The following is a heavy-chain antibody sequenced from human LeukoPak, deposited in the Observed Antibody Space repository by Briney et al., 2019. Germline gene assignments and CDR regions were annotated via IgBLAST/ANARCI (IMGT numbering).Heavy chain of an antibody. Sequence: GGSLRLSCAASGFTFSSYSMNWVRQAPGKGLEWVSYIDSSSSTIYYADSVKGRFTISRDNAKNSLYLQMNSLRTEDTAVYYCASPFDHWGQGTLVTVSS. CDR1: GFTFSSYS. V-gene: IGHV3-48*01. J-gene: IGHJ4*02. CDR3: ASPFDH. CDR2: IDSSSSTI.